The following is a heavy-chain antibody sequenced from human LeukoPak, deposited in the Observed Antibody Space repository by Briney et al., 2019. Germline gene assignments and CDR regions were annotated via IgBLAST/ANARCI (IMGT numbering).Heavy chain of an antibody. CDR3: ARTYDSSGYYYFIY. J-gene: IGHJ4*02. CDR1: GGPISSSSYY. D-gene: IGHD3-22*01. V-gene: IGHV4-39*07. Sequence: SETLSLTCTISGGPISSSSYYWGWVRQPPGKGLEWIGSIYYSGSTYYNPSLKSRVTISVDTSKNQFSLKLSSVTAADTAVYYCARTYDSSGYYYFIYWGQGTLVTVSS. CDR2: IYYSGST.